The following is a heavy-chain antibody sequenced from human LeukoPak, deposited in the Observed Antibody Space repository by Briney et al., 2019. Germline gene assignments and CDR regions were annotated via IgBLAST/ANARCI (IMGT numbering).Heavy chain of an antibody. Sequence: PSETLSLTCTVSGGSISSYYWSWIRQPPGKGLEWIGYIYYSGSTNYNPSLKSRVTISVDTSKNQFSLKLSSVTAADTAVYYCARGAARYYYYYMDVWGEGTTVTVSS. V-gene: IGHV4-59*01. CDR3: ARGAARYYYYYMDV. CDR1: GGSISSYY. CDR2: IYYSGST. J-gene: IGHJ6*03.